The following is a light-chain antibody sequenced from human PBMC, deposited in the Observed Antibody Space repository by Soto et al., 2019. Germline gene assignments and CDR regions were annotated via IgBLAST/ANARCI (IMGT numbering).Light chain of an antibody. CDR3: QQTFRSPYT. CDR1: HSIRSY. J-gene: IGKJ2*01. Sequence: EIQMTQSPPSLSASPGDRITITCRTSHSIRSYLNWYQEKSGTAPRLLIYAASTLQDGVPSRFTGSGSGTDFTLIITSLRPDDVGTYFCQQTFRSPYTFGQGTKLEI. CDR2: AAS. V-gene: IGKV1-39*01.